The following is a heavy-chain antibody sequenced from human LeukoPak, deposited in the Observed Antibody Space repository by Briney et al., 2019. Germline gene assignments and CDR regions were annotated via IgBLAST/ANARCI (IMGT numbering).Heavy chain of an antibody. J-gene: IGHJ4*02. V-gene: IGHV3-23*01. CDR1: DLTFSNYA. CDR3: AKTEETIAAAGSFDY. Sequence: GGSLRLSCAASDLTFSNYAMSWVRQSPGKGLEWVSSISASSDTTHYADSVKGRFSISRDNSKTTLWLQMNSLRAEDTAEYYCAKTEETIAAAGSFDYWGQGTLVTVSS. D-gene: IGHD6-13*01. CDR2: ISASSDTT.